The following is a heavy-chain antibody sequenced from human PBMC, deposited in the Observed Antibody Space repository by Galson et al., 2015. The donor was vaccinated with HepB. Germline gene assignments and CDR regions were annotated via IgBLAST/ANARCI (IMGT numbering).Heavy chain of an antibody. CDR2: ISSSSSYI. CDR1: GFTFSSYS. Sequence: SLRLSCAASGFTFSSYSMNWVRQAPGKGLEWVSSISSSSSYIYYADSVKGRFTISRDNAKNSLYLQMNSLRAEDTAVYYCARQSQGYDFWSGYYSEDSHGPFDYWGQGTLVTVSS. J-gene: IGHJ4*02. V-gene: IGHV3-21*01. D-gene: IGHD3-3*01. CDR3: ARQSQGYDFWSGYYSEDSHGPFDY.